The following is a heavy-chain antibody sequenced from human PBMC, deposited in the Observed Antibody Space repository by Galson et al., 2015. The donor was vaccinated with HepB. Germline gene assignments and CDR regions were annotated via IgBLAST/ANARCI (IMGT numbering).Heavy chain of an antibody. D-gene: IGHD3-22*01. V-gene: IGHV5-51*03. CDR3: ARATYYYDSSGYYYAAVYFDY. J-gene: IGHJ4*02. CDR1: GYSFTSYW. CDR2: IYPGDSDT. Sequence: QSGAEVKKPGESLKISCKGSGYSFTSYWIGWVRQMPGKGLEWMGIIYPGDSDTRYSPSFQGQVTISADKSISTAYLQWSSLKASDTAMYYCARATYYYDSSGYYYAAVYFDYWGQGTLVTVSS.